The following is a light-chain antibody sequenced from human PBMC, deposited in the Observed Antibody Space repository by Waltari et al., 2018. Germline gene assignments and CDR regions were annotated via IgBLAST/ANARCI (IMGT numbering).Light chain of an antibody. CDR1: YSNVGANV. CDR2: MND. CDR3: AAWDDTLNLYV. Sequence: QSVLTQPPSASGTPGQRVTISCSGSYSNVGANVVNWYQHLPGTAPNLLIDMNDLRPSGVPDRFSASKSGTSASLAISVLRPEDEADYYCAAWDDTLNLYVFGSGTQVTVL. V-gene: IGLV1-44*01. J-gene: IGLJ1*01.